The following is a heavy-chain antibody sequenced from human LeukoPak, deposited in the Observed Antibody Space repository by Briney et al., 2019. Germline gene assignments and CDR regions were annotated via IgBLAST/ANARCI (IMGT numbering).Heavy chain of an antibody. V-gene: IGHV1-69*04. J-gene: IGHJ6*02. D-gene: IGHD2-2*01. CDR1: GYTFTSYA. Sequence: SVKVSCKASGYTFTSYAMNWVRQAPGQGLEWMGRIIPILGIANYAQKFQGRVTITADKSTSTAYMELSSLRSEDTAVYYCAREPVVVPAAAYYYYYGMDVWGQGTTVTVSS. CDR2: IIPILGIA. CDR3: AREPVVVPAAAYYYYYGMDV.